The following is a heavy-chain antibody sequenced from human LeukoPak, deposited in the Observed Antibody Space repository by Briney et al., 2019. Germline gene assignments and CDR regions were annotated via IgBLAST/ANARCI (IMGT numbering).Heavy chain of an antibody. Sequence: SETLSLTCTVSGGSISSSSYYWGWIRQPPGKGLEWIGSIHYSGSTNYNPSLKSRVTISVDTSKNQFSLKLSSVTAADTAVYYCARVSGYDWESFYDYWGQGTLVTVSS. CDR3: ARVSGYDWESFYDY. CDR2: IHYSGST. J-gene: IGHJ4*02. V-gene: IGHV4-39*07. D-gene: IGHD5-12*01. CDR1: GGSISSSSYY.